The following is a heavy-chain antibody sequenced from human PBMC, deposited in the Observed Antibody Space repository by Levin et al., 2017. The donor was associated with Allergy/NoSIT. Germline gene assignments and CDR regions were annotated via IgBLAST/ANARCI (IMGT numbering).Heavy chain of an antibody. V-gene: IGHV3-23*01. D-gene: IGHD6-13*01. CDR3: AKVEAYSSSTYYDY. CDR1: GFTFSSYA. CDR2: ISGSGGST. J-gene: IGHJ4*02. Sequence: GESLKISCAASGFTFSSYAMSWVRQAPGKGLEWVSAISGSGGSTYYADSVKGRFTISRDNSKNTLYLQMNSLRAEDTAVYYCAKVEAYSSSTYYDYWGQGTLVTVSS.